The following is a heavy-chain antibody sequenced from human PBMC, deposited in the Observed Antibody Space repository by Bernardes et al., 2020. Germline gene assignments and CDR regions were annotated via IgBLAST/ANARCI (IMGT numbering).Heavy chain of an antibody. CDR2: ISGSGGST. Sequence: GWSLRLSCAASGFTFSSYAMSWVRQAPGKGLEWVSAISGSGGSTYYADSVKGRFTISRDNSKNTLYLQMNSLRAEDTAVYYCAKDPLEWELGADFDYWGQGTLVTVSS. J-gene: IGHJ4*02. CDR1: GFTFSSYA. D-gene: IGHD1-26*01. V-gene: IGHV3-23*01. CDR3: AKDPLEWELGADFDY.